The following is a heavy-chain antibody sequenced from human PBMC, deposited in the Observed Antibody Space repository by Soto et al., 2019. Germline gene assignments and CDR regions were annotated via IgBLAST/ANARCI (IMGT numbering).Heavy chain of an antibody. J-gene: IGHJ6*02. Sequence: ASVKVSCKASGYTFTSYGISWVRQATGQGLEWMGWMNPNSGNTGYAQKFQGRVTMTRNTSISTAYMELSSLRSEDTAVYYCARFRRLDGMDVWGQGTTVTVSS. CDR1: GYTFTSYG. V-gene: IGHV1-8*02. CDR3: ARFRRLDGMDV. CDR2: MNPNSGNT.